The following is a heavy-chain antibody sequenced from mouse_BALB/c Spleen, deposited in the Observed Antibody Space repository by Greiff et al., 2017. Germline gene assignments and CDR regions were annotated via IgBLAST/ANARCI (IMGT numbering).Heavy chain of an antibody. CDR1: GFNIKDTY. V-gene: IGHV14-3*02. Sequence: VQLQQPGAELVKPGASVKLSCKASGFNIKDTYMHWVKQRPEQGLEWIGRIDPANGNTKYDPKFQGKATITADTSSNTAYLQLSSLTSEDTAVYYCARGPVWFAYWGQGTLVTVSA. CDR3: ARGPVWFAY. J-gene: IGHJ3*01. CDR2: IDPANGNT.